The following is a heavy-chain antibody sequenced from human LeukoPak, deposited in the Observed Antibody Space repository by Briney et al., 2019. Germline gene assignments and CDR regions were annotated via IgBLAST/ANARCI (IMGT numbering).Heavy chain of an antibody. Sequence: GGSLRLSCAASGFTFSSYGMSWVRQAPGKGLEWVAVISYDGSNKYYADSVKGRFTISRDNSKNTLYLQMNSLRAEDTAVYYCAKDSRRYSYGLDFDYWGQGTLVTVSS. CDR2: ISYDGSNK. V-gene: IGHV3-30*18. J-gene: IGHJ4*02. CDR1: GFTFSSYG. D-gene: IGHD5-18*01. CDR3: AKDSRRYSYGLDFDY.